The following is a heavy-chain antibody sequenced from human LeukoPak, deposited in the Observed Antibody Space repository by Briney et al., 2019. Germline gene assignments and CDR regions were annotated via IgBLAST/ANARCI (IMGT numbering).Heavy chain of an antibody. CDR1: GFTFSTYE. CDR3: VIHSSSADY. Sequence: GGSLRLSCAASGFTFSTYEMKGVRQAPGKVLEGASYITGSGSPIYYADFVKGRFTISRDNAKNSLSLQMNSLRADDTAIYFCVIHSSSADYWGQGTLVTVSS. CDR2: ITGSGSPI. D-gene: IGHD6-6*01. J-gene: IGHJ4*02. V-gene: IGHV3-48*03.